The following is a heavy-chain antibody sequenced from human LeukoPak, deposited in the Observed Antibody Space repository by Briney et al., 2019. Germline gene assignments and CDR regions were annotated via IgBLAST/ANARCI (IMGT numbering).Heavy chain of an antibody. J-gene: IGHJ4*02. CDR1: GFTFSSYS. CDR3: ASDEGRGYYFDY. CDR2: ISSSSYI. D-gene: IGHD3-10*01. V-gene: IGHV3-21*01. Sequence: PGGSLRLSCPASGFTFSSYSMNWVRQAPGKGLEWVSSISSSSYIYYADSVKGRFTISRDNAKNSLYLQMNSLRAEDTAVYYCASDEGRGYYFDYWGQGTLVTVSS.